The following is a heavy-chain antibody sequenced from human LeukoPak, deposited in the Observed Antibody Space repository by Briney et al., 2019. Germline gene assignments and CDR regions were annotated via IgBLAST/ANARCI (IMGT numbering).Heavy chain of an antibody. CDR3: AKSSHDDYYFDY. Sequence: GGSLTLPCAVSVFMFNICAMIWVRQSPGKGLEGVSSISASGGATYYADSVKGRFSVSRDTSKNTLYLQMNSLRAEDTAVYYCAKSSHDDYYFDYWGQGTLVTVSS. CDR2: ISASGGAT. D-gene: IGHD3-16*01. V-gene: IGHV3-23*01. J-gene: IGHJ4*02. CDR1: VFMFNICA.